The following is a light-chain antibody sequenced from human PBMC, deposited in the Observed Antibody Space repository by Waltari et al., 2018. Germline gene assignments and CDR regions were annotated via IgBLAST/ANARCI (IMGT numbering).Light chain of an antibody. CDR3: AAWDDSLNGRWV. J-gene: IGLJ3*02. CDR1: APNIGYTP. CDR2: RSD. Sequence: SVLTPPPSVPGTPRQSVTISCSGSAPNIGYTPYNWYHQFPGKAPKLLIYRSDQRPSGAPDRFSGSKSGTSAALAISGLQSEDEADYYCAAWDDSLNGRWVFGGGTKVTVL. V-gene: IGLV1-44*01.